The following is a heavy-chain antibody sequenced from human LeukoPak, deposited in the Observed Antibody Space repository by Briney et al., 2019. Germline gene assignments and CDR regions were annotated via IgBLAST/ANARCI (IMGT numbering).Heavy chain of an antibody. CDR2: IYYSGST. D-gene: IGHD3-10*01. CDR3: ARASFTMVRGAYFDY. Sequence: SETLSLTCTVSGGSISSYYWSWIRQPPGKGLVWIGYIYYSGSTNYNPSLKSRVTISVDTSKNQFSLKLSSVTAADTAVYYCARASFTMVRGAYFDYWGQGTLVTVSS. J-gene: IGHJ4*02. V-gene: IGHV4-59*08. CDR1: GGSISSYY.